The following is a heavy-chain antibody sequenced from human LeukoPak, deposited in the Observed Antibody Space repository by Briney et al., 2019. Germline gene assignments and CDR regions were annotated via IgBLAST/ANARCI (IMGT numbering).Heavy chain of an antibody. CDR2: FDPEDGET. CDR1: GYNLTELS. CDR3: AKSAGTGFAQPFDP. V-gene: IGHV1-24*01. Sequence: ASVKVSCKVSGYNLTELSMHWVRQAPGKGLEWMGGFDPEDGETIYAQKFQGRVTMTEDTSTDIAYMELSSLRSEDTALYYCAKSAGTGFAQPFDPWGQGTLVTVSS. D-gene: IGHD6-19*01. J-gene: IGHJ5*02.